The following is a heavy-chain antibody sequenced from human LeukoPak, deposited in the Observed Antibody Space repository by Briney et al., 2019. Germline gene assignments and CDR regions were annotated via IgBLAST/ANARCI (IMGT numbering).Heavy chain of an antibody. CDR3: ARGPGYFDY. CDR2: ISSSSNYI. Sequence: GGSLRLSCAASGFTFRKYNMHWVRQAPGKGLEWVSYISSSSNYIYYADSVKGRFTISRDNAKNSLYLQMNSLRAEDTAVYYCARGPGYFDYWGQGTLVTVSS. CDR1: GFTFRKYN. J-gene: IGHJ4*02. V-gene: IGHV3-21*01.